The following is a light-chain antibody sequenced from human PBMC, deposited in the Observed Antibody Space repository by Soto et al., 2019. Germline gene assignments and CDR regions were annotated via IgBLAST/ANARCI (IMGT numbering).Light chain of an antibody. V-gene: IGKV3-20*01. CDR2: GAS. CDR1: QSVSSSY. CDR3: QQYSTSPT. Sequence: EIVLTQSPGTLCLSPGERATLSCRASQSVSSSYLAWYQQKPGQAPRRLIYGASSRATGIPDRLSGSGSGTDFTLTISRMEPEDFAVYYCQQYSTSPTFGEGTRLEIK. J-gene: IGKJ5*01.